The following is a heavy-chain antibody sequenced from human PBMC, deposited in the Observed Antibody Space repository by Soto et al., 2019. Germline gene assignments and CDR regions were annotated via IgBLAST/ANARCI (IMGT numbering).Heavy chain of an antibody. CDR1: GFSLSTGGVG. Sequence: QITLKESGPTLVKPTQTLTLTCTLSGFSLSTGGVGVGWIRQSPGKALEWLAVIYWDDVKHYSPSLERRLTITKDNSESEVVLTMTNMDPVDTATYYCARKGSGDYALDYWGQGILVTVSS. J-gene: IGHJ4*02. D-gene: IGHD4-17*01. CDR3: ARKGSGDYALDY. V-gene: IGHV2-5*02. CDR2: IYWDDVK.